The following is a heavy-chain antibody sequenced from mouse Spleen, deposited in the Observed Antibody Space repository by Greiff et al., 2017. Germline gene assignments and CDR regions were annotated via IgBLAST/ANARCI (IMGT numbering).Heavy chain of an antibody. CDR1: GYSITSGYY. Sequence: EVKLMESGPGLVKPSQSLSLTCSVTGYSITSGYYWNWIRQFPGNKLEWMGYISYDGSNNYNPSLKNRISITRDTSKNQFFLKLNSVTTEDTATYYCARDYYGTFDYWGQGTTLTVSS. CDR2: ISYDGSN. J-gene: IGHJ2*01. CDR3: ARDYYGTFDY. V-gene: IGHV3-6*01. D-gene: IGHD2-1*01.